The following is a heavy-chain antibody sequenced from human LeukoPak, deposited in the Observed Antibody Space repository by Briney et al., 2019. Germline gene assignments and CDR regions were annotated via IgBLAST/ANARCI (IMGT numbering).Heavy chain of an antibody. CDR3: ARGGRTIFGVVPNYYGMDV. Sequence: PGGSLRLSCAASGFTFSSYSMNWVRQAPGKGLEWVSYISSSSSTIYYADSVKGRFTISRDNAKNSLYLQMNSLRDEDTAVYYCARGGRTIFGVVPNYYGMDVWGQGTTVTVSS. CDR2: ISSSSSTI. J-gene: IGHJ6*02. D-gene: IGHD3-3*01. CDR1: GFTFSSYS. V-gene: IGHV3-48*02.